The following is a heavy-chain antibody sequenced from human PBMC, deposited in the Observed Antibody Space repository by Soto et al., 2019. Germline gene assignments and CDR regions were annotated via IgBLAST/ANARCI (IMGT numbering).Heavy chain of an antibody. Sequence: SETLSLTCTVSGGSFSSHYGSWTRQHPGQGLEWIGYIYYSGSTYYNPSLKSRVTISVDTSKNQFSLKLSSVTAADTAVYYCAREDLTTTTRAFDIWGQGTMVTVSS. V-gene: IGHV4-59*11. D-gene: IGHD3-22*01. J-gene: IGHJ3*02. CDR2: IYYSGST. CDR3: AREDLTTTTRAFDI. CDR1: GGSFSSHY.